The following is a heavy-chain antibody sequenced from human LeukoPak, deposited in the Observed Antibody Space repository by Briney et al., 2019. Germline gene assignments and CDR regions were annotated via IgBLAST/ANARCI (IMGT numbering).Heavy chain of an antibody. CDR1: GLIFSKYW. J-gene: IGHJ4*02. CDR3: AKRYVGANPRFDY. V-gene: IGHV3-30*02. CDR2: IRYDGSNK. D-gene: IGHD1-26*01. Sequence: GGSLRLSCAASGLIFSKYWMTWVRQAPGKGLEWVAFIRYDGSNKYYADSVKGRFTISRDNSKNTLYLQMNSLRAEDTAVYYCAKRYVGANPRFDYWGQGTLVTVSS.